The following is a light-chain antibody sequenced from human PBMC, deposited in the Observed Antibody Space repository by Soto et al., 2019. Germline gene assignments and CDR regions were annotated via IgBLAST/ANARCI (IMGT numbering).Light chain of an antibody. J-gene: IGKJ1*01. Sequence: EIVLTQSPGTLSLSPGKRATLSCWASQSVNSNQLAWYQQKTGQPPRLLLYGASSRATGSPDRCSSSGSGTDVTLTIIRREPEDFSADYCQQYDSSPTPFGQGTKVEIK. CDR1: QSVNSNQ. V-gene: IGKV3-20*01. CDR3: QQYDSSPTP. CDR2: GAS.